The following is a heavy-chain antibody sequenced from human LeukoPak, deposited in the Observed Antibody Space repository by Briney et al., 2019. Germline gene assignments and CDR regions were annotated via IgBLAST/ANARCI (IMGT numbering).Heavy chain of an antibody. CDR3: ARGIYGSDPSYYYYYYMDV. CDR1: RGSISGYS. D-gene: IGHD3-10*01. CDR2: IYYSGDT. Sequence: SETLSLTCTVSRGSISGYSWSWIRQSPGGGLEWIGYIYYSGDTAYNPSLKSRVTMSVDTSKNQFSLKLSSVTAADTAVYYCARGIYGSDPSYYYYYYMDVWGKGTTVTISS. J-gene: IGHJ6*03. V-gene: IGHV4-59*12.